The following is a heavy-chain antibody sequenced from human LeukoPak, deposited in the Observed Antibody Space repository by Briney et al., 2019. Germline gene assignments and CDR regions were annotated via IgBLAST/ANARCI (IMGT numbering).Heavy chain of an antibody. V-gene: IGHV3-30*02. D-gene: IGHD3-16*01. J-gene: IGHJ4*02. Sequence: SGGSLRLPCAASGFTFSSYGMHWVRQAPGKGLEWVAFIRYDGSNKYYADSVKGRFTISRDNSKNTLYLQMNSLRAEDTAVYYCAKDLWDGPQGDYWGQGTLVTVSS. CDR2: IRYDGSNK. CDR3: AKDLWDGPQGDY. CDR1: GFTFSSYG.